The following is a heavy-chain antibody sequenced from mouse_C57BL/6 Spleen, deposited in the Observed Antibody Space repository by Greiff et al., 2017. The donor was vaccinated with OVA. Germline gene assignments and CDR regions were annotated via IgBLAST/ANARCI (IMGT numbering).Heavy chain of an antibody. V-gene: IGHV1-80*01. Sequence: VQLQQSGAELVKPGASVKISCKASGYAFSSYWMNWVKQRPGKGLEWIGQIYPGDGDTNYNGKFKGKATLTADKSSSTAYLQLSTLTSEDSAVDVWARPTTVVNKGFAYWGQGTLVTVSA. CDR3: ARPTTVVNKGFAY. J-gene: IGHJ3*01. CDR2: IYPGDGDT. D-gene: IGHD1-1*01. CDR1: GYAFSSYW.